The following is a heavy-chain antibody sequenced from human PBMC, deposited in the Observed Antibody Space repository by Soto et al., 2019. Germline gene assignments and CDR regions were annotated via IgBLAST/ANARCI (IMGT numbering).Heavy chain of an antibody. CDR1: GLTFSIYG. Sequence: QVQLVESGGGVVQPGRSLRLSCAASGLTFSIYGMHWVRQAPGKGLEWVAVISNDGSTKYYADSVKGRFSISRDNSMNTLYLKMNSLRAEDTAVYYCAKDREDTAMIFDYWGQGTLVTVSS. J-gene: IGHJ4*02. D-gene: IGHD5-18*01. CDR2: ISNDGSTK. CDR3: AKDREDTAMIFDY. V-gene: IGHV3-30*18.